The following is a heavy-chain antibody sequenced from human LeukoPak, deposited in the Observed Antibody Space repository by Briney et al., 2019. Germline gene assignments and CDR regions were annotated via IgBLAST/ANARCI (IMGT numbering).Heavy chain of an antibody. D-gene: IGHD1-26*01. Sequence: SETLSLTCTVSGGSISSSSYYWGWIRQPPGKGLEWIGSIYYSGSTYYNPSLKSRVTISVDTSKNQFSLKLSSVTAADTAVYYCASVGSGSYEDYWGQGTLVTVSS. V-gene: IGHV4-39*07. CDR3: ASVGSGSYEDY. J-gene: IGHJ4*02. CDR2: IYYSGST. CDR1: GGSISSSSYY.